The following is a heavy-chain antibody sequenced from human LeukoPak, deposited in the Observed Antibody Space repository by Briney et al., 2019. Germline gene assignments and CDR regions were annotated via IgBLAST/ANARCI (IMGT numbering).Heavy chain of an antibody. Sequence: ASVEASCKASGYTFTAYYMQWVRQAPGQGLEWMGWINPNSGGTNYAQKFQGWVTMTRDTSISTAYMELSRLRSDDTAVYYCARDLGYYYGSGSYRGGWFDPWGQGTLVTVSS. D-gene: IGHD3-10*01. CDR1: GYTFTAYY. J-gene: IGHJ5*02. V-gene: IGHV1-2*04. CDR3: ARDLGYYYGSGSYRGGWFDP. CDR2: INPNSGGT.